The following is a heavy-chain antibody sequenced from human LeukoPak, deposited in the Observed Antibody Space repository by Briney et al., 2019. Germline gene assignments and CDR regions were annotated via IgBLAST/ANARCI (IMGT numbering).Heavy chain of an antibody. Sequence: SETLSLTCTVSGGSISSGGYYWTWTRQPAGSGLEWIGRIYTSGTTDYNPSLRTRVTVSVDASRNQFSLNLSSVTAADTAVYYCARWSGSVTARNYYYYMDVWGEGTTVTVSS. CDR2: IYTSGTT. CDR1: GGSISSGGYY. D-gene: IGHD6-6*01. CDR3: ARWSGSVTARNYYYYMDV. V-gene: IGHV4-61*02. J-gene: IGHJ6*03.